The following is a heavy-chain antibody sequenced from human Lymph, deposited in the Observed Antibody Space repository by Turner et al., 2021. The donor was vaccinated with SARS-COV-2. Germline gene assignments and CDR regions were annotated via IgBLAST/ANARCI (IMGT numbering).Heavy chain of an antibody. V-gene: IGHV3-43*02. CDR1: GFTFDDYA. D-gene: IGHD5-12*01. Sequence: EVQLVESGGGVVQPGGSLRLSCAASGFTFDDYAMHWVRQAPGKGLEWVSLISGDGCSTYYADSVKGRFTISRDDSKNSLYLQINSLRTEDTALYYCAKECLSGRRLQFVPYFAYWGQGTLVSVSS. CDR2: ISGDGCST. J-gene: IGHJ4*02. CDR3: AKECLSGRRLQFVPYFAY.